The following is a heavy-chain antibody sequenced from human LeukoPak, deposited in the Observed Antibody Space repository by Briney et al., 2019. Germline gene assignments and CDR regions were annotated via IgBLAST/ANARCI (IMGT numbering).Heavy chain of an antibody. J-gene: IGHJ4*02. V-gene: IGHV4-34*01. CDR1: GGSISSYY. CDR3: ASALSGYVDATDY. CDR2: INHSGST. Sequence: KASETLSLTCTVSGGSISSYYWSWIRQPPGKGLEWIGEINHSGSTNYNPSLKSRVTISVDTSKNQFSLKLSSVTAADTAVYYCASALSGYVDATDYWGQGTLVTVSS. D-gene: IGHD5-12*01.